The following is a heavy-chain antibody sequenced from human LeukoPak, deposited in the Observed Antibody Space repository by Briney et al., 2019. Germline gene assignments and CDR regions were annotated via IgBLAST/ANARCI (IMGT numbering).Heavy chain of an antibody. CDR2: INPNSGGT. CDR3: ARWRPQSGTLTTAKNYFDY. Sequence: GASVKVSCKASGYTFTGYYMHWVRQAPGQGLEWMGWINPNSGGTNYAQKFQGRVTMTRDTSISTAYMELSRLRSDDTAVYYCARWRPQSGTLTTAKNYFDYWGQGTLVTVSS. J-gene: IGHJ4*02. V-gene: IGHV1-2*02. D-gene: IGHD4-11*01. CDR1: GYTFTGYY.